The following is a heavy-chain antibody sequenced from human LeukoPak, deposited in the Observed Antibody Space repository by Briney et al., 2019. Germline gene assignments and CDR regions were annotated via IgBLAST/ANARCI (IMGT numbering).Heavy chain of an antibody. CDR1: GGSFSGYY. J-gene: IGHJ4*02. CDR2: INHSGST. Sequence: SETLSLTCAVYGGSFSGYYWSWIRQPPGKGLEWIGEINHSGSTNYNPSLKSRVTISVDTSKNQFSLKLSPVTAADTAVYYCARGLDYYDSSSAYWGQGTLVTVSS. D-gene: IGHD3-22*01. V-gene: IGHV4-34*01. CDR3: ARGLDYYDSSSAY.